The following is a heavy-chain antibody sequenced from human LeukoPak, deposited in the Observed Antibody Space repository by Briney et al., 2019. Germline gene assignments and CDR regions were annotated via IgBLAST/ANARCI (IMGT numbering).Heavy chain of an antibody. V-gene: IGHV1-58*02. CDR2: IVVGSGNT. Sequence: SVKVSCKASGFTFTSSATQWVRQPRGQRLEWIGWIVVGSGNTNYAQRFQERVTITRDMSTSTAYMELSSLRSEDTAVYYCAAGADWNYGGLDYWGQGTMVTVSS. CDR1: GFTFTSSA. D-gene: IGHD1-7*01. J-gene: IGHJ4*02. CDR3: AAGADWNYGGLDY.